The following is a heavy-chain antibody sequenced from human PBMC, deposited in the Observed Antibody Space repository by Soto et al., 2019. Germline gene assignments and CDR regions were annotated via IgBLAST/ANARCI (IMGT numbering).Heavy chain of an antibody. D-gene: IGHD6-25*01. CDR1: GFTFSSYG. CDR3: AKDASIAAVPSYYYYGMDV. V-gene: IGHV3-30*18. Sequence: GGSLRLSCAAPGFTFSSYGMHWVRQAPGKGLEWVAVISYDGSNKYYADSVKGRFTISRDNSKNTLYLQMNSLRAEDTAVYYCAKDASIAAVPSYYYYGMDVWGQGTTVTVSS. CDR2: ISYDGSNK. J-gene: IGHJ6*02.